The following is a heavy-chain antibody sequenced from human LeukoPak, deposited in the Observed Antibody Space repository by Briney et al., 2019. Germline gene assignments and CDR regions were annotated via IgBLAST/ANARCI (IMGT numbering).Heavy chain of an antibody. V-gene: IGHV1-69*13. CDR1: GGTFSSYA. J-gene: IGHJ4*02. Sequence: SVKVSCKASGGTFSSYAISWVRQAPGQGLERMGGIIPIFGTANYAQKFQGRVTITADESTSTAYMELSSLRSEDTAVYYCARDSCSGGSCYFYDPFDFWGQGTLVTVSS. D-gene: IGHD2-15*01. CDR2: IIPIFGTA. CDR3: ARDSCSGGSCYFYDPFDF.